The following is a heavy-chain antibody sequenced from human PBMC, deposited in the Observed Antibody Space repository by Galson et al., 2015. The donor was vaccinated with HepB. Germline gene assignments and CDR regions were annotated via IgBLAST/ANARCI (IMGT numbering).Heavy chain of an antibody. CDR1: GYNFTNYW. D-gene: IGHD6-19*01. Sequence: QSGAEVKKPGESLRISCQGSGYNFTNYWVTWVRQMPGEGLEWMGKIDPVDSYTNYSPSFQGHVTISTDKPISTASLQWSSLKASDTAMYYCARQAIGYSSRGDGFDLWGQGTLVTLSS. V-gene: IGHV5-10-1*01. CDR2: IDPVDSYT. CDR3: ARQAIGYSSRGDGFDL. J-gene: IGHJ3*01.